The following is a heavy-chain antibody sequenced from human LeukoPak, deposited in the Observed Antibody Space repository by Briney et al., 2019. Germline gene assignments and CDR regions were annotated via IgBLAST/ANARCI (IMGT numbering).Heavy chain of an antibody. CDR2: INSDGSST. V-gene: IGHV3-74*01. CDR1: GFTFSSYW. CDR3: ARDRRITMIVVVATPILGAYNWFDP. J-gene: IGHJ5*02. D-gene: IGHD3-22*01. Sequence: PGGSLRLSCAASGFTFSSYWMHWVRQAPGKGLVWVSRINSDGSSTNYADSVKGRFTISRDNAKNTLYLQMNRLRADDTAVYYCARDRRITMIVVVATPILGAYNWFDPWGQGTLVTVSS.